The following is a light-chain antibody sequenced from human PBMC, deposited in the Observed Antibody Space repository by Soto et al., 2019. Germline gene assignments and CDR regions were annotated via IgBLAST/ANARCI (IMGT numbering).Light chain of an antibody. CDR3: QQYIVYPWT. Sequence: DIQMTQSPSTLSASVGDRVSITCRASQTISSWLAWYHQKPGKAPTLLVYKASTLESGIPSRLSGSASGTEFTLTFRSLQLVDFATYYWQQYIVYPWTFGQGSKIDVK. CDR2: KAS. V-gene: IGKV1-5*03. J-gene: IGKJ1*01. CDR1: QTISSW.